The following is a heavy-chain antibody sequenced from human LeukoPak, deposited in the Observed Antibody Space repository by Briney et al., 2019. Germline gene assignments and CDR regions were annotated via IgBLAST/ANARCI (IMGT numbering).Heavy chain of an antibody. V-gene: IGHV3-11*01. Sequence: PGGSLRLSCAVSGFTFSDYYMSWIRQAPGKGLEWISYISSSGSTKYYADSVKGRFTISRDNAKNSPYLQMNSLRAEDTAVYYCARDRKSAWYPLVDYWGQGTLVTVSS. J-gene: IGHJ4*02. D-gene: IGHD6-19*01. CDR2: ISSSGSTK. CDR1: GFTFSDYY. CDR3: ARDRKSAWYPLVDY.